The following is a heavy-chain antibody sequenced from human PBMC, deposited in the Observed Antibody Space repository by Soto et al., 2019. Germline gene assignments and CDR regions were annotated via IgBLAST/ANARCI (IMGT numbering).Heavy chain of an antibody. V-gene: IGHV3-7*03. CDR3: TGGGDYGGRQDAFDI. D-gene: IGHD4-17*01. CDR2: INQDGSEK. J-gene: IGHJ3*02. Sequence: EVQLVESGGGLVQPGGSLRLSCAASGFFFPTYWMSWVRQAPGKGLEWVTDINQDGSEKYHGDSVKGRFTISRDNPKNSLYLQMNSLRAEDTAIYYCTGGGDYGGRQDAFDIWGQGTMVTVSS. CDR1: GFFFPTYW.